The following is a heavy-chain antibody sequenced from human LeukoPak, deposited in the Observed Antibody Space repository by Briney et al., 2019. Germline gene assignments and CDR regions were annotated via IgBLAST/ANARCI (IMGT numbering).Heavy chain of an antibody. Sequence: PGGSLRLSCAASGFTFSSYEMNWVRQAPGKGLEWVSYISSSGSTIYYADSVKGRFTISRDNAKNSLYLQMNSLRAEDTAVYYCARDQRSNGYHQFDYWGQGTLVTVSS. V-gene: IGHV3-48*03. J-gene: IGHJ4*02. CDR1: GFTFSSYE. CDR3: ARDQRSNGYHQFDY. CDR2: ISSSGSTI. D-gene: IGHD3-22*01.